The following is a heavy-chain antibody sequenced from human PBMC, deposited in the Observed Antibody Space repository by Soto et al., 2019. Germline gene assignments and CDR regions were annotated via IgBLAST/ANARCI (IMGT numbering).Heavy chain of an antibody. D-gene: IGHD2-15*01. CDR3: ARLQYTVVTALDI. CDR2: IYHTVNT. CDR1: GVFPGGYF. Sequence: PSETLSLTWSVSGVFPGGYFWSWVREAPGKGPELVGYIYHTVNTNYNPALKSRVTISMDTSKNQLSLQLSSVTAADTAVYYCARLQYTVVTALDIWGQGTMVTVSS. J-gene: IGHJ3*02. V-gene: IGHV4-59*01.